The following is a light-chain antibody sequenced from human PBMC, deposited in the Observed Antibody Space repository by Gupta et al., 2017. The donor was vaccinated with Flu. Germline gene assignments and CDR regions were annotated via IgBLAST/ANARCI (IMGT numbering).Light chain of an antibody. CDR1: RSSDSW. V-gene: IGKV1-5*03. J-gene: IGKJ1*01. CDR3: NQYRSYTLT. Sequence: SVGGGVTITCRASRSSDSWLASYQKQPGKAPKLLIYNTSKLESGVPSRFSVRGSGKELTLTISSLQPDDFATYYCNQYRSYTLTFGQGTTV. CDR2: NTS.